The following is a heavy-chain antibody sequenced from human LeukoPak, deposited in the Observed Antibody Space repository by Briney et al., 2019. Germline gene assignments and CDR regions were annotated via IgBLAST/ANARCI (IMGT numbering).Heavy chain of an antibody. CDR1: GFTFSSYS. Sequence: AGGSLRLSCAASGFTFSSYSMNWVRQAPGKGLEWVSSISSSSSYIYYADSVKGRFTISRDNAKNSLYLQMNSLRAEDTAVYYCARGGAGRMVRGVTGLDVWAKGPRSPSPQ. D-gene: IGHD3-10*01. J-gene: IGHJ6*04. CDR2: ISSSSSYI. V-gene: IGHV3-21*01. CDR3: ARGGAGRMVRGVTGLDV.